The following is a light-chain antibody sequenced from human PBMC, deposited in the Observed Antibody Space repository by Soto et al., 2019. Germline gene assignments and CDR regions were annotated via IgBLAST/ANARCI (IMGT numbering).Light chain of an antibody. CDR2: GAS. V-gene: IGKV3-15*01. CDR3: QQYNNWPIT. CDR1: QSVSSN. Sequence: EIVMTQSPATLSVSPGERATLSCRASQSVSSNLAWYQQKPGQAPRLLIYGASTRATGIPARFSGSASGTEFTLTVSSLQSEDFAVYYCQQYNNWPITFGQGTRLESK. J-gene: IGKJ5*01.